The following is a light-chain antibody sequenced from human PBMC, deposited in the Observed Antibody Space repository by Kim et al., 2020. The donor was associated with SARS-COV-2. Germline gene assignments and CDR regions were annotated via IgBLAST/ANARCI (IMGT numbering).Light chain of an antibody. V-gene: IGKV3-15*01. CDR2: DAS. CDR3: QHCFNWPRT. CDR1: QSISST. J-gene: IGKJ5*01. Sequence: EIVMTQSPATLSVSPGERTTLSCRASQSISSTLAWYQQKPGQAPRLLIHDASIRATGIPARFSGSGSGTEFNLTISSLQSEDFAVYYYQHCFNWPRTFGQGTRLEIK.